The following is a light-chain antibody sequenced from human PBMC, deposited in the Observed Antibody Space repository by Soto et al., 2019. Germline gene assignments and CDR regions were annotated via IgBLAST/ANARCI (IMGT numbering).Light chain of an antibody. CDR1: SSDVGGYNY. J-gene: IGLJ2*01. Sequence: QSALTQPASVFGSLGQSITISCTGTSSDVGGYNYVSWYQQHPGIAPKLMIYEVINRPSGISYRFSGSKSCNTASLTISGLQAEDEADYYCASYTSSSTVVFGGGTKVTVL. CDR2: EVI. CDR3: ASYTSSSTVV. V-gene: IGLV2-14*01.